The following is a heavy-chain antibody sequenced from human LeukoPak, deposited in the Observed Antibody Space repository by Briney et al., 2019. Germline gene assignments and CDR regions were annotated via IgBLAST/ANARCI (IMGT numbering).Heavy chain of an antibody. CDR3: AAEGVTAQDFDY. V-gene: IGHV4-34*01. J-gene: IGHJ4*02. CDR2: INHSGST. D-gene: IGHD2-21*02. Sequence: SETLSLTCAVYGGSFSGYYWSWIRQPPGKGLEWIGEINHSGSTNYNPSLKSRVTVSVDTSKNQFSLKLSSVTAADTAVYYCAAEGVTAQDFDYWGQGTLVTVSS. CDR1: GGSFSGYY.